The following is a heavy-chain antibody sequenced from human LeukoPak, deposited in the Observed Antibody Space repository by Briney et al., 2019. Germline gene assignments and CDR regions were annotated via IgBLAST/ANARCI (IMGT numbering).Heavy chain of an antibody. J-gene: IGHJ5*02. CDR3: ARGSGDYYGSGSNFNS. D-gene: IGHD3-10*01. Sequence: GRSLRLSCAASGFTFGDYAMHWVRQAPGRGLEWVSSISWNSGNIVYADSVKGRFTISRDNAKNSLHLQMNSLRPEDTALYYCARGSGDYYGSGSNFNSWGQGTLVTVSS. V-gene: IGHV3-9*01. CDR1: GFTFGDYA. CDR2: ISWNSGNI.